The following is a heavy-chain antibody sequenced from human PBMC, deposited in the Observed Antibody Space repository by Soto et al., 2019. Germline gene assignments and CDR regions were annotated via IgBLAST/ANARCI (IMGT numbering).Heavy chain of an antibody. CDR1: GGSFSGCY. J-gene: IGHJ4*02. Sequence: SETLSLTCAVYGGSFSGCYWSWIRQPPGKGLEWIGEINHSGSTNYNPSLKSRVTISVDTSKNQFSLKLSSVTAADTAVYYCASLPMGAIDYWGQGTLVTVSS. V-gene: IGHV4-34*01. D-gene: IGHD1-26*01. CDR2: INHSGST. CDR3: ASLPMGAIDY.